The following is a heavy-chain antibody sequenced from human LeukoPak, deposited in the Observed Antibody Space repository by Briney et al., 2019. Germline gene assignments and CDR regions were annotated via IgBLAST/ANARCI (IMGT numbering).Heavy chain of an antibody. CDR3: ARGRGDNFDY. J-gene: IGHJ4*02. D-gene: IGHD2-21*01. Sequence: SQTLSLTSTVSAGSLSRGGYYWSWIRQHPGKGLEWIGYIYYSGSTYYNPSLKSRVTISVDTSKNQLSLKLSSVTAADTAVYYCARGRGDNFDYWGQGTLVTVSS. V-gene: IGHV4-31*03. CDR1: AGSLSRGGYY. CDR2: IYYSGST.